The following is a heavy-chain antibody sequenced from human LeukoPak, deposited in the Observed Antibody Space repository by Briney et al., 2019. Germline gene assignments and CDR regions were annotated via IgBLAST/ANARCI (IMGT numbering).Heavy chain of an antibody. V-gene: IGHV4-59*01. CDR2: IYYSGST. Sequence: SETLSLTCTVSGGSISSYYWSWIRQPPGKGLEWIGYIYYSGSTNYNPSLKCRVTISVDTSKNQFSLKLSSVTAADTAVYYCARGYSSSTCFDYWGQGTLVTVSS. CDR1: GGSISSYY. CDR3: ARGYSSSTCFDY. D-gene: IGHD6-6*01. J-gene: IGHJ4*02.